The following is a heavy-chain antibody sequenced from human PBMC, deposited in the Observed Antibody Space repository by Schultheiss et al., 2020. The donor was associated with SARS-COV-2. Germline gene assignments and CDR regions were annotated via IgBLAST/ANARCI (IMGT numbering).Heavy chain of an antibody. Sequence: SETLSLTCAVYGGSFSGYYWSWIRQPPGKGLEWIGRIYTSGSTYYNPSLKSRVTISVDTSKNQFSLKLSSVTAADTAVYYCARFWLIEGRGWFDPWGQGTLVTVSS. D-gene: IGHD3-9*01. V-gene: IGHV4-4*08. CDR3: ARFWLIEGRGWFDP. CDR1: GGSFSGYY. CDR2: IYTSGST. J-gene: IGHJ5*02.